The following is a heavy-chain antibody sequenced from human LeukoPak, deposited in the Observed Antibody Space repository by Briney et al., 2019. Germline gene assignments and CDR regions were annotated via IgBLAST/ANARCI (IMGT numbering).Heavy chain of an antibody. J-gene: IGHJ4*02. CDR3: AKDQRWESPHYLDS. CDR2: IDSDTYGNTI. Sequence: PGGSLRLSCAASGFTLSSYSMNWVRQAPGKGLEWISYIDSDTYGNTIYYPHTVKGRFTISRDNAKNSLYLQMDSLRDEDTAVYYCAKDQRWESPHYLDSWGQGTLVTVSS. CDR1: GFTLSSYS. V-gene: IGHV3-48*02. D-gene: IGHD1-26*01.